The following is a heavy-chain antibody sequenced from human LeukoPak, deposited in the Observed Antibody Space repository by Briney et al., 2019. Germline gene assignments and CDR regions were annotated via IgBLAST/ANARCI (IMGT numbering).Heavy chain of an antibody. D-gene: IGHD2-15*01. CDR2: LYSGGNT. CDR1: GFTVSSKY. J-gene: IGHJ1*01. Sequence: GGSLRLSCAVSGFTVSSKYMSWVRQAPGEGLEWVSLLYSGGNTYYADSAKGRFTISRDNSKNTLYLQMNSLRAEDTAVYYCATSYCSGGSCYPQYFQHWGQGTLVTVSS. CDR3: ATSYCSGGSCYPQYFQH. V-gene: IGHV3-66*02.